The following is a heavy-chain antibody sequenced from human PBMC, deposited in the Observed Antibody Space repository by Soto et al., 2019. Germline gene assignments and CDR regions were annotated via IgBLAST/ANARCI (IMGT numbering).Heavy chain of an antibody. CDR2: ISYDGSNK. CDR1: GFTFSSYA. J-gene: IGHJ4*02. D-gene: IGHD6-6*01. CDR3: ARDGSSSSRGFDY. V-gene: IGHV3-30-3*01. Sequence: PGGSLRLSCAASGFTFSSYAMHWVRQAPGKGLEWVAVISYDGSNKYYADSVKGRFTISRDNSKNTLYLQMNSLRTEDTAVYYCARDGSSSSRGFDYWGQGT.